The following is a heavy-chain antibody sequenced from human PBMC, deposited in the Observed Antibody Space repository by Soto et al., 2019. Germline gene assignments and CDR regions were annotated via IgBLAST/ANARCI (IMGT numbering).Heavy chain of an antibody. J-gene: IGHJ6*02. Sequence: PSETLSLTCTVSGGSISSGGYYWSWIRQHPGKGLEWIGYIYYSGSTYYNPSLKSRVTISVDTSKNQFSLKLSSVTAADTAVYYCARGYFLVYVYGMDVWARGTTVTVSS. CDR2: IYYSGST. V-gene: IGHV4-31*03. D-gene: IGHD3-10*01. CDR3: ARGYFLVYVYGMDV. CDR1: GGSISSGGYY.